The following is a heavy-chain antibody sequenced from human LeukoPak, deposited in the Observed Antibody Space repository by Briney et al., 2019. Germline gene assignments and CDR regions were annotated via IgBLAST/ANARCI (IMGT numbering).Heavy chain of an antibody. CDR2: IIPILGIA. V-gene: IGHV1-69*04. Sequence: SVKVSCEASGYTLTSYGINWMRQAPGQGLEWMGRIIPILGIANYAQKFQGRVTITADKSTSTAYMELSSLRSEDTAVYYCAGAFDYCSGGSRSPVGYWGQGTLVTVSS. D-gene: IGHD2-15*01. CDR1: GYTLTSYG. CDR3: AGAFDYCSGGSRSPVGY. J-gene: IGHJ4*02.